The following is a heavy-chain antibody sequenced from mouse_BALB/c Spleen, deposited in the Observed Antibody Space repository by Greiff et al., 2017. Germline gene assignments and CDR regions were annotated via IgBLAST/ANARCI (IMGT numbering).Heavy chain of an antibody. Sequence: EVKLMESGGGLVQPGGSRKLSCAASGFTFSSFGMHWVRQAPEKGLEWVAYISSGSSTIYYADTVKGRFTISRDNPKNTLFLQMTSLRSEDTAMYYCARDGSSYVPAWFAYWGQGTLVTVSA. J-gene: IGHJ3*01. CDR3: ARDGSSYVPAWFAY. V-gene: IGHV5-17*02. CDR1: GFTFSSFG. CDR2: ISSGSSTI. D-gene: IGHD1-1*01.